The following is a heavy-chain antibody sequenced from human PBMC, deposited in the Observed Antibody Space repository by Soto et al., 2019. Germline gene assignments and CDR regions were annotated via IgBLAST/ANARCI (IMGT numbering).Heavy chain of an antibody. CDR1: GFIFSSSA. Sequence: EVQLLESGGGLAQPGGSLRLSCAASGFIFSSSAMTWVRQPSGKGLEWVSSIDTDGSTYHADSVKGRFTISRDNSKNTLSLQMNSLRAEDTALYSCAKGGMPYGGLDYWAQGTLVTVSS. CDR3: AKGGMPYGGLDY. CDR2: IDTDGST. V-gene: IGHV3-23*01. J-gene: IGHJ4*02. D-gene: IGHD4-17*01.